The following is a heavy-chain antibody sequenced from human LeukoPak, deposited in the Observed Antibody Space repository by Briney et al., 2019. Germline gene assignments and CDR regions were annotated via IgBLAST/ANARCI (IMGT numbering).Heavy chain of an antibody. Sequence: GGSLRLSCAASGFTFSRHWISWIRQAPGKGLEWVAHMKPDGSEKYYVDSVKGRFTISRDNAENSLYLQMKSLRPEDTAVYYCARVPESWWLHVFWGQRTLVTVSS. CDR1: GFTFSRHW. CDR2: MKPDGSEK. J-gene: IGHJ4*02. V-gene: IGHV3-7*01. CDR3: ARVPESWWLHVF. D-gene: IGHD5-12*01.